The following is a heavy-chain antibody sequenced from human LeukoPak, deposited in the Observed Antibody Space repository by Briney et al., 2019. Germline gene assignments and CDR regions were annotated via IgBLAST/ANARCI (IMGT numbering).Heavy chain of an antibody. D-gene: IGHD5-12*01. CDR1: EFTFSSYA. V-gene: IGHV3-30*04. CDR2: ISYDGSNK. CDR3: ARDQGGYDPVYYYGMDV. Sequence: GRSLRLSCAASEFTFSSYAMHWVRQAPGKGLQWVAVISYDGSNKYYADSVKGRFTISRDNSKNTLYLQMNGLRAEDTAVYYCARDQGGYDPVYYYGMDVWGKGTTVTVSS. J-gene: IGHJ6*04.